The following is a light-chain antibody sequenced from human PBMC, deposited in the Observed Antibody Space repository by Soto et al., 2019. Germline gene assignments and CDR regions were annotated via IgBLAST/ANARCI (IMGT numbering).Light chain of an antibody. CDR2: GAS. Sequence: EIVMTQSPATLSVSPGEGATLSCRASHGIGTALAWYQQKPGQPPRLLMYGASIRATGVPARFSGSASGTAFTLTITSLQSEDFAAYYCQHYSGWPLTFGGGTKVESK. V-gene: IGKV3-15*01. CDR3: QHYSGWPLT. J-gene: IGKJ4*01. CDR1: HGIGTA.